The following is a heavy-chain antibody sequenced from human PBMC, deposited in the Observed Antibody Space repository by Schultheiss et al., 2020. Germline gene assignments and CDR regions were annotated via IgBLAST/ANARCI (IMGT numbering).Heavy chain of an antibody. CDR2: MNHNSGNT. CDR1: GYTFTSYD. J-gene: IGHJ5*02. CDR3: ARGGSGTPEYNWFDP. V-gene: IGHV1-8*01. Sequence: ASVKVSCKASGYTFTSYDINWVRQATGQGLEWMGWMNHNSGNTGYAQKFQGRVTMTRNTSISTAYMELSRLRSDDTAVYYCARGGSGTPEYNWFDPWGQGTLVTGSS. D-gene: IGHD3-10*01.